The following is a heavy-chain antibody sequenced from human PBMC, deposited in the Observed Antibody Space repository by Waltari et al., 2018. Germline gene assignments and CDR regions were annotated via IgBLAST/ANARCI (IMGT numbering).Heavy chain of an antibody. V-gene: IGHV3-23*01. CDR2: ISGSGGTT. Sequence: EVQLLESGGGLVQPGGSLRLSCAASGFTFSSYAMNWVRQAPGKGLEWVSAISGSGGTTYYADSVKGRFTISRDNSKNTLYLQMNSLRAEDTAVYYCARDIGSGCRYWGQGTLVTVSS. CDR1: GFTFSSYA. D-gene: IGHD6-19*01. CDR3: ARDIGSGCRY. J-gene: IGHJ4*02.